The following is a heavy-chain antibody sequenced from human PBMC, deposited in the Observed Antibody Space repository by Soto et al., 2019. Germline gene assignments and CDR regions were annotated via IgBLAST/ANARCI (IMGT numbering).Heavy chain of an antibody. CDR3: AGILEWLDLRYYYYMDV. CDR2: ISGSGGST. CDR1: GFTFSSYA. V-gene: IGHV3-23*01. D-gene: IGHD3-3*01. Sequence: GGSLRLSCAASGFTFSSYAMSWVRQAPGKGLEWVSAISGSGGSTYYADSVKGRFTISRDNSKNTLYLQMNSLRAEDTAVYYCAGILEWLDLRYYYYMDVWGKGTTVTVSS. J-gene: IGHJ6*03.